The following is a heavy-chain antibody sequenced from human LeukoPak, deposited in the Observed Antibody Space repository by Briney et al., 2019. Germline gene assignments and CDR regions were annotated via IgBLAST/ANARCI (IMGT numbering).Heavy chain of an antibody. CDR1: GFIFSDYY. V-gene: IGHV3-11*06. CDR2: ISSSNSYT. D-gene: IGHD1-26*01. CDR3: ARDFTTWGYSGLFDY. J-gene: IGHJ4*02. Sequence: GGSLRLSCAVSGFIFSDYYMSWIPQAPGKGLEWVSYISSSNSYTNYADSVKGRFTISRDNAKKSLYLEMNSLRAEDTAVYYCARDFTTWGYSGLFDYWGQGTLVTVSS.